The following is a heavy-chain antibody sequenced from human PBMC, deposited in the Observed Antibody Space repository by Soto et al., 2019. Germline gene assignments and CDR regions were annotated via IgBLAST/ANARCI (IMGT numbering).Heavy chain of an antibody. D-gene: IGHD5-12*01. CDR2: ISAYNGNT. CDR1: GYTFTSYG. Sequence: GESLKISCKASGYTFTSYGISWVRQAPGQGLEWMGWISAYNGNTNYAQKLQGRVTMTTDTSTSTAYMELRSLRSDDTAVYYCARHPRGDGYNFDYWGQGTLVTVSS. J-gene: IGHJ4*02. CDR3: ARHPRGDGYNFDY. V-gene: IGHV1-18*01.